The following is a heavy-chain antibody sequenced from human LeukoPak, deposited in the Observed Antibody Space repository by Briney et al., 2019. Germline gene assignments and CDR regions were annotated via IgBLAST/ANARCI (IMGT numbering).Heavy chain of an antibody. V-gene: IGHV1-8*01. CDR3: ARDLGLLYAFDI. J-gene: IGHJ3*02. Sequence: ASVKVSCKASGYTFTSYDINWVRQATGQGLEWMGWMNPNSGNTGYAQKFQGRVTMTRNTSISTAYMELSSLRSEDTAVYYCARDLGLLYAFDIWGQGTMVTVSS. CDR2: MNPNSGNT. CDR1: GYTFTSYD. D-gene: IGHD5-18*01.